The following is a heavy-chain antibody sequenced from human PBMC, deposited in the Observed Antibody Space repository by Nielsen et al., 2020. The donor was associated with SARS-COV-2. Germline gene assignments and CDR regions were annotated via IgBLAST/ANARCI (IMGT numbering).Heavy chain of an antibody. CDR3: AKIPGGYEFENDAFDI. Sequence: GGSLRLSCAASGFTFDDYAMHWVRQAPGKGLEWVSGISWNSGSIGYADSVKGRFTISRDNAKNSLYLQMNSLRAEDTALYYCAKIPGGYEFENDAFDIWGQGTMVTVSS. D-gene: IGHD5-12*01. CDR2: ISWNSGSI. CDR1: GFTFDDYA. J-gene: IGHJ3*02. V-gene: IGHV3-9*01.